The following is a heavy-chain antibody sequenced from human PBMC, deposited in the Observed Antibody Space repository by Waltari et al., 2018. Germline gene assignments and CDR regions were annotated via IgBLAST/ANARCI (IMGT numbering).Heavy chain of an antibody. CDR3: ARDPAAVFYFYGLDV. CDR1: GFTFSDYE. J-gene: IGHJ6*02. V-gene: IGHV3-48*03. Sequence: EVQLVESGGDLVQPGGSLSLSCAASGFTFSDYEVNWVRQAPGKGLEWVSYIGRSGDHKYYGDSVKGRFTISRDNAKNSLYLQMNSLRAEDTAVYYCARDPAAVFYFYGLDVWGQGTTVTVSS. D-gene: IGHD6-13*01. CDR2: IGRSGDHK.